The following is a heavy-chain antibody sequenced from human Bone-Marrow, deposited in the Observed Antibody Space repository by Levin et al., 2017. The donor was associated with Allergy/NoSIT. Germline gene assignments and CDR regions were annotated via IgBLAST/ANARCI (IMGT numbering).Heavy chain of an antibody. V-gene: IGHV3-74*01. CDR2: INSDGSST. CDR3: ARGFGRVPAARYYYYYGMDV. Sequence: GGSLRLSCAASGFTFSSYWMHWVRQAPGKGLVWVSRINSDGSSTSYADSVKGRFTISRDNAKNTLYLQMNSLRAEDTAVYYCARGFGRVPAARYYYYYGMDVWGQGTTVTVSS. CDR1: GFTFSSYW. D-gene: IGHD2-2*01. J-gene: IGHJ6*02.